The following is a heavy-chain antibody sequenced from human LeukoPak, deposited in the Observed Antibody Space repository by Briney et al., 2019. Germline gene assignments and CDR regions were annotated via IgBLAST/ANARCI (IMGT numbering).Heavy chain of an antibody. J-gene: IGHJ3*02. CDR1: GFTFSSYT. CDR2: ISSTSSYI. CDR3: AREVPTDTFDI. V-gene: IGHV3-21*01. Sequence: AGGSLRLSWAASGFTFSSYTMNWVRQSPGKWLVWVSSISSTSSYIYYADSVKGRFTISRDNAKNSLYLQMNSLRAEDTAVYYCAREVPTDTFDIWGRGTVVTVSS. D-gene: IGHD4-17*01.